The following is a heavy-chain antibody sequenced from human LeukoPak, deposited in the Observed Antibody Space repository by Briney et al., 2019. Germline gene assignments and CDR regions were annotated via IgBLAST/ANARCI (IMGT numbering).Heavy chain of an antibody. CDR2: VNSDGSNT. CDR1: GFTFSSFW. D-gene: IGHD3-16*02. CDR3: ARGGYDTVWKNCRYTEGDH. V-gene: IGHV3-74*01. Sequence: GGSLRLSCAASGFTFSSFWMPWVRQAPGKGLVWVSRVNSDGSNTNYSDSVKGRFTISRDNAKNTLHLQMNSLRDEDTATYFCARGGYDTVWKNCRYTEGDHWGQGTLVSVSS. J-gene: IGHJ4*02.